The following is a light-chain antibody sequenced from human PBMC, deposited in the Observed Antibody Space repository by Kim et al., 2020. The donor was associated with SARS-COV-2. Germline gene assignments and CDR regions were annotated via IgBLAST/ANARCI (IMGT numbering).Light chain of an antibody. V-gene: IGKV1-5*03. CDR2: KAS. Sequence: GDRVTITCRASQSISSWLAWYQQKPGKAPDLLIYKASSLESGVPSRFSGSGSGTEFTLTISSLQPDDFATYYCQQYYSYSYTFG. CDR1: QSISSW. J-gene: IGKJ2*01. CDR3: QQYYSYSYT.